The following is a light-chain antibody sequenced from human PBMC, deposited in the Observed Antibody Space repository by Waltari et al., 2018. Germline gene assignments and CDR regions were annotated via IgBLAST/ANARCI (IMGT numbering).Light chain of an antibody. CDR3: QQYGSPWT. V-gene: IGKV3-20*01. Sequence: EIVLTQSPGTLSLSPGERATLSCRASQSVSSSYLAWYQQKPGQAPRPLIYGASSRATGIPDRFSGRGSETDFTLTLSRLEPEDFAVYYCQQYGSPWTFGQGTKVEIK. J-gene: IGKJ1*01. CDR1: QSVSSSY. CDR2: GAS.